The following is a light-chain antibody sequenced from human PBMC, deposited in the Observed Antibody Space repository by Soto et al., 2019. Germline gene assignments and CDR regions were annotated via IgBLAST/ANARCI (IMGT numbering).Light chain of an antibody. CDR3: QQRSNWQT. Sequence: PGESATLSCRASQSVSSYLAWYQQKPGQAPRLLIYDASNRATGIPARFSGSGSGTDFTLTISSLEPEDFAVYYCQQRSNWQTFGQGTKVEIK. CDR1: QSVSSY. CDR2: DAS. J-gene: IGKJ1*01. V-gene: IGKV3-11*01.